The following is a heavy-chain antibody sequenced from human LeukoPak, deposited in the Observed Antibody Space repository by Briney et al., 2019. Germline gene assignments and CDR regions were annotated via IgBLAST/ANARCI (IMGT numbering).Heavy chain of an antibody. CDR3: AKDERPYYGGNSGARFGY. J-gene: IGHJ4*02. CDR1: GFTFSSYA. V-gene: IGHV3-23*01. Sequence: PGGSLRLSCAASGFTFSSYAMSWVRQAPGKGLEWGSAISGSGGSTYYADSVKGRFTISRDNYKHTLYLQMNSLRAEDTAVYYCAKDERPYYGGNSGARFGYWGEGTLVSDSS. CDR2: ISGSGGST. D-gene: IGHD4-23*01.